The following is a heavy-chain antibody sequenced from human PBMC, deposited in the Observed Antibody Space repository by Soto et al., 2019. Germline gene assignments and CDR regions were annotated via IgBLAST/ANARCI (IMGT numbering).Heavy chain of an antibody. CDR3: ARALVRGGVVETYSYCYGRDV. D-gene: IGHD3-10*01. Sequence: PGGSLRLSCAASGFTFSSYAMHWVRQAPGKGLEWVAVISYDGSNKYYADSVKGRFTISRDNSKNKLYLQMNSLRAEDTAGYYFARALVRGGVVETYSYCYGRDVWRRGNTVIVAS. CDR2: ISYDGSNK. J-gene: IGHJ6*04. V-gene: IGHV3-30-3*01. CDR1: GFTFSSYA.